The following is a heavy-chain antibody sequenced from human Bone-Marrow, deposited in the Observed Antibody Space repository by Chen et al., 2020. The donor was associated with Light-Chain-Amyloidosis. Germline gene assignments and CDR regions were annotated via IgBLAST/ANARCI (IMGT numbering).Heavy chain of an antibody. Sequence: QLQLQESGPGLVKPSESLSLTCTVSGGSIRSSGYYWAWIRQPPGNGLEWIGTIYYSGSTQYNPSLESRVTMSVDTSKNQFSLKLSSVTAADTAIYYCARWLRFDSRGYPFDYWGQGTLVTVSS. V-gene: IGHV4-39*01. CDR2: IYYSGST. CDR1: GGSIRSSGYY. D-gene: IGHD3-22*01. J-gene: IGHJ4*02. CDR3: ARWLRFDSRGYPFDY.